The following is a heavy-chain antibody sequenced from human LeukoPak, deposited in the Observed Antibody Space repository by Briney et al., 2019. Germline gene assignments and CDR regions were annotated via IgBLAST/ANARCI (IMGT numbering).Heavy chain of an antibody. V-gene: IGHV3-33*06. CDR3: AKDQVSGYYYYMDV. CDR1: GFTFSSYC. Sequence: GGSLRLSCAASGFTFSSYCMHWVRQAPGKGLEWVAVIWYDGSNKYYADSVKGRFTISRDNSKNTLYLQMNSLRAEDTAVYYCAKDQVSGYYYYMDVWGKGTTVTVSS. CDR2: IWYDGSNK. J-gene: IGHJ6*03.